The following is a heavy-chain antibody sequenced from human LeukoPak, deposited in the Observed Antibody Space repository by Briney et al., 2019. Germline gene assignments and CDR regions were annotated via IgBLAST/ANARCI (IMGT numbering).Heavy chain of an antibody. CDR2: INPNSGGT. CDR1: GYTFTGYY. V-gene: IGHV1-2*02. Sequence: ASVKVSCKASGYTFTGYYMHWVRQAPGQGLEWMGWINPNSGGTNYAQKFQGRVTMTRDTSISTAYMELSRLRSDDTAVYYCARTSLPFGYEGHFDYWGQGTLVTVSS. D-gene: IGHD5-12*01. J-gene: IGHJ4*02. CDR3: ARTSLPFGYEGHFDY.